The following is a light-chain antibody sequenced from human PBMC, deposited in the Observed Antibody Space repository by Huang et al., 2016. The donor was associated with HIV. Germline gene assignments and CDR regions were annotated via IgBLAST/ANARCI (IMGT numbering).Light chain of an antibody. J-gene: IGKJ3*01. V-gene: IGKV1-39*01. CDR3: QQTYSIPFT. Sequence: DIQMTQSPSSLSASVGDRVTITCRARQSVSDYLNWYQQKRGKAPKRLIYAASSLQSGVPLRFSGSGSGTDFTLTITSLQREDFATYFCQQTYSIPFTFGPGTTVDIK. CDR1: QSVSDY. CDR2: AAS.